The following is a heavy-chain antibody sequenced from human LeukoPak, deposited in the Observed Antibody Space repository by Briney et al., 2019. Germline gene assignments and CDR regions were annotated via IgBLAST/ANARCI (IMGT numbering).Heavy chain of an antibody. V-gene: IGHV4-4*02. CDR2: IYHSGST. CDR1: GGSISSSNW. CDR3: ARGVPAAIEYFDY. J-gene: IGHJ4*02. D-gene: IGHD2-2*02. Sequence: SGTLSLTCAVSGGSISSSNWWSWVRQPPGKGLEWIGEIYHSGSTNYNPSLKSRVTISVDKSKNQFSLKLSSVTAAETAVYYCARGVPAAIEYFDYWGQGTLVTVSS.